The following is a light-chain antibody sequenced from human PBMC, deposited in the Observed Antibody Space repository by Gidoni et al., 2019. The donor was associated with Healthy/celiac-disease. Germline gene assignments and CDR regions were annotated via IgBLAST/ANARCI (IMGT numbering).Light chain of an antibody. V-gene: IGLV3-1*01. CDR1: KLGDKY. J-gene: IGLJ2*01. CDR2: QDS. Sequence: SYELTQPPSVSVSPGQTASITCSGDKLGDKYACWYQQKPGQSPVLVIYQDSKRPSGIPERFSGSNSGNTATLTISGTQAMDEADYYCQAWDSSTAAVFGGGTKLXVX. CDR3: QAWDSSTAAV.